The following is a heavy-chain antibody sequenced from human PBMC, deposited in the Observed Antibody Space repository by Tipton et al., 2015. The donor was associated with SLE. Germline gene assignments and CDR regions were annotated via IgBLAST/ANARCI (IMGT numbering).Heavy chain of an antibody. CDR1: WFTFGDYA. CDR3: TRDQLRGWYYFDY. J-gene: IGHJ4*02. V-gene: IGHV3-49*04. D-gene: IGHD6-19*01. CDR2: IRSKVYGETT. Sequence: SLRLSCTSSWFTFGDYAVSWVRQAPGKGLEWIGFIRSKVYGETTQYAASVKGRFIISRDDSKNIAYLQMNSLTTEDTAVYYCTRDQLRGWYYFDYWGQGTLVTVSS.